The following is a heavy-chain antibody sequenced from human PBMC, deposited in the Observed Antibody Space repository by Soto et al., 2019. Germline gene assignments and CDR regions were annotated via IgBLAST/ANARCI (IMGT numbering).Heavy chain of an antibody. J-gene: IGHJ6*02. D-gene: IGHD3-10*01. Sequence: GASVKVSCKASGGTFSSYAISWVRQASGQGLEWMGGIIPIFGTANYAQKFQGRVTITADESTSTAYMELSSLRSEDTAVYYCARVGQVVRGVTHYYYYGMDVWGQGTTVTVSS. CDR1: GGTFSSYA. V-gene: IGHV1-69*13. CDR3: ARVGQVVRGVTHYYYYGMDV. CDR2: IIPIFGTA.